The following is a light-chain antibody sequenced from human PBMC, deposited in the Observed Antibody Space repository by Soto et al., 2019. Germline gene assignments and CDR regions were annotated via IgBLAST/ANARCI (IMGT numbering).Light chain of an antibody. CDR1: SSDVGAYDY. Sequence: QSALTQPASVSGSPGQSITISCTGTSSDVGAYDYVSWYQQHSGKAPKLMIYDVNNRPSGVSNRFSGSKSGNTASLTISQLQAEDEADYYCSSYTISRTLLFGGGTKVTVL. CDR3: SSYTISRTLL. CDR2: DVN. J-gene: IGLJ2*01. V-gene: IGLV2-14*01.